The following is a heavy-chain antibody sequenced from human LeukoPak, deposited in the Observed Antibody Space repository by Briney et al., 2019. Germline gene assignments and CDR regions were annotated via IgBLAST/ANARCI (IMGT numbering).Heavy chain of an antibody. CDR2: ISYDGGNK. D-gene: IGHD2-15*01. Sequence: GRSLRLSCAASGFTFSSYAMHWVRQAPGKGLEWVAVISYDGGNKYYADSVKGRFTISRDNSKNTLYLQMNSLRAEDTAVYYCARAICSGGSCYSVAFDIWGQGTMVTVSS. V-gene: IGHV3-30-3*01. J-gene: IGHJ3*02. CDR1: GFTFSSYA. CDR3: ARAICSGGSCYSVAFDI.